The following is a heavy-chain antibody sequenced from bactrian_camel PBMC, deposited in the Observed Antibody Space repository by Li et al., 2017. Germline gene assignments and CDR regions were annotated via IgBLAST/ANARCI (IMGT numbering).Heavy chain of an antibody. D-gene: IGHD1*01. CDR3: AADTEYRGRLKLLNDDFPY. CDR2: IDRDGST. J-gene: IGHJ4*01. V-gene: IGHV3S53*01. CDR1: GYTAVINY. Sequence: QLVESGGGSVQAGGSLRLSCAASGYTAVINYMGWIRQSPGNEREVLAAIDRDGSTSYTDSVKGRFTISQDIPKSTLYLQMNSLKPEDTATYYCAADTEYRGRLKLLNDDFPYLGQGTQVTVS.